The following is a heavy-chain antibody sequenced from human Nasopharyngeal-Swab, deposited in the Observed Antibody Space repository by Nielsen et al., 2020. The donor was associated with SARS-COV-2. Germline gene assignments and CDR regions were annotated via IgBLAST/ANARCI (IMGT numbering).Heavy chain of an antibody. CDR1: GGSFSGYY. CDR2: INHSGST. J-gene: IGHJ5*02. D-gene: IGHD6-13*01. CDR3: ARAPGYSSSWRPNWFDP. Sequence: SETLSLTCAVYGGSFSGYYWSWIRQPPGKGLEWIGEINHSGSTNYNPSLKSRVTISVDTSKNQLSLKLSSVTAADTAVYYCARAPGYSSSWRPNWFDPWGQGTLVTVSS. V-gene: IGHV4-34*01.